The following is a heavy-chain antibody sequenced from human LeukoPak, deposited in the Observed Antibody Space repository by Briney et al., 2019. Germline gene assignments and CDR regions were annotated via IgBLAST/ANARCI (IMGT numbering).Heavy chain of an antibody. CDR2: INPNTGNT. Sequence: GASVKVSCKASGYTFGIYDINWVRQATGQRLEWMGWINPNTGNTGYAQKFQGRVTFTRDPSISTAYMELSSLTSEDTAVYYCGRVLGGGNSVHFDYWGQGALVTVSS. CDR1: GYTFGIYD. CDR3: GRVLGGGNSVHFDY. V-gene: IGHV1-8*02. J-gene: IGHJ4*02. D-gene: IGHD4-23*01.